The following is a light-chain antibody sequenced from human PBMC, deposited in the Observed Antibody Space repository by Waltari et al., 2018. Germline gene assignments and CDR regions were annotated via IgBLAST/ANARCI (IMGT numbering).Light chain of an antibody. V-gene: IGLV1-47*01. Sequence: QSVLTQPPSASGTPGQRVTIPCSGSSSNIGSNYVYWYQQLPGTAHKLLIYRNNQRPSGVPDRFAGSKSVTSASLAISGLRSEDEADYYCAAWDDSLSGVVFGGGTKLTVL. CDR2: RNN. CDR1: SSNIGSNY. J-gene: IGLJ2*01. CDR3: AAWDDSLSGVV.